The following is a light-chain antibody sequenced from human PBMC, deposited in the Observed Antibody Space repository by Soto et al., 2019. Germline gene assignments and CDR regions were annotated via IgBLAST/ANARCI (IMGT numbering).Light chain of an antibody. V-gene: IGKV1-33*01. CDR1: QDISNY. CDR2: DAS. Sequence: RMTQSPSSLSVSVGDRGTITCQASQDISNYLNWYQQKPGKAPKLLIFDASSVETGVPSRFSGSGSGTHFTFTISSLQPEDIATYYCQQYEDLPLTFGGGTRVELK. J-gene: IGKJ4*01. CDR3: QQYEDLPLT.